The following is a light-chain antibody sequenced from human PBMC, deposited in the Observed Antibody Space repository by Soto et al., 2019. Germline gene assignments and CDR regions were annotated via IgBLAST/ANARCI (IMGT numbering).Light chain of an antibody. J-gene: IGKJ1*01. CDR2: GAS. Sequence: VVTQSPATLFVFPGETATLSCRASQSVSSDLAWYQQRPGQAPRLLIYGASTRATGIPARFRGSGSGTEFRLAISSLQSEDVANSYCQQYNTWHPKMAFGRGTKVEIK. V-gene: IGKV3-15*01. CDR1: QSVSSD. CDR3: QQYNTWHPKMA.